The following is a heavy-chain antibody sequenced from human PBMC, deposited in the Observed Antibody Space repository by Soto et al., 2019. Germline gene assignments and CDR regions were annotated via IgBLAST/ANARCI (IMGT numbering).Heavy chain of an antibody. CDR2: IIPMFAAS. D-gene: IGHD2-15*01. J-gene: IGHJ4*02. Sequence: QVQLAQSGAEVRKPGSSVKVSCGASGGSFSDFAFSWVRQAPGQGLEWMGGIIPMFAASKYAQRVQDRVRITADESTNTVYLALSSLTSDDTATYYCARGGIVAVPAALSSYHDYTNYRFDSWGQGTLVTVSS. CDR1: GGSFSDFA. V-gene: IGHV1-69*01. CDR3: ARGGIVAVPAALSSYHDYTNYRFDS.